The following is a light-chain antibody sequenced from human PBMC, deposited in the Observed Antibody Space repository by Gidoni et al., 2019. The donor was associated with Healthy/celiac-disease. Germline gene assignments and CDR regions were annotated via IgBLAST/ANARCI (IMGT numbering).Light chain of an antibody. Sequence: EIVLTQSPATLSLSPGERATLSCRASQSVSSYLAWYQQKPGQAPRLLIYDASNRATGIPARFSGSGSGTDFTLTTSSLEPEDFAVYYCQQRSNWPTFXQXTKVEIK. CDR1: QSVSSY. CDR2: DAS. J-gene: IGKJ1*01. CDR3: QQRSNWPT. V-gene: IGKV3-11*01.